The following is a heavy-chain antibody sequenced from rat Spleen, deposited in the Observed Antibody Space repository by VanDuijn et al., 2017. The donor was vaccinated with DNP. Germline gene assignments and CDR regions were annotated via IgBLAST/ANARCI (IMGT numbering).Heavy chain of an antibody. V-gene: IGHV5-25*01. Sequence: EVQLVDSGGGLVQPGGSLKLSCVASGFTFNDYDMAWVRQAPAKGLEWVTSITPSGNSAFYRDSVKGRFTVSRDNANSSLSLQMDNLRSEDTAAYYCARHGVFYGLTFAYWGQGTLVTVSS. J-gene: IGHJ3*01. D-gene: IGHD1-6*01. CDR1: GFTFNDYD. CDR3: ARHGVFYGLTFAY. CDR2: ITPSGNSA.